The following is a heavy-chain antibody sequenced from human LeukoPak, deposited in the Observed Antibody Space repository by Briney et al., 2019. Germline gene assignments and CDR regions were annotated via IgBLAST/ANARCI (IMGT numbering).Heavy chain of an antibody. CDR1: GYSISSGYY. D-gene: IGHD6-19*01. V-gene: IGHV4-38-2*02. Sequence: PETLSLTCTVFGYSISSGYYWGWIRQPPGKGLEWIGSIYHSGSTYYNPSLKSRVTISVDTSKNQFSLKLTSVTAADTAVYYCARGPQYSSGWYPRYWGQGTLVTVSS. J-gene: IGHJ4*02. CDR2: IYHSGST. CDR3: ARGPQYSSGWYPRY.